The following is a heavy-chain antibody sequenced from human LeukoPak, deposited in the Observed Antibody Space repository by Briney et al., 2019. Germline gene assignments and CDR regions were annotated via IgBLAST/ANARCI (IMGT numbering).Heavy chain of an antibody. D-gene: IGHD5-24*01. CDR1: GYTFTGYY. Sequence: ASVKVSCKASGYTFTGYYMHWVRQAPGQGLEWMGWINPNSGGTNYAKKFQGRVTMTRDTSISTAYMELSRLRSDDTAVYYCARVPRRDGYNRGGFDYWGQGTLVTVSS. V-gene: IGHV1-2*02. J-gene: IGHJ4*02. CDR2: INPNSGGT. CDR3: ARVPRRDGYNRGGFDY.